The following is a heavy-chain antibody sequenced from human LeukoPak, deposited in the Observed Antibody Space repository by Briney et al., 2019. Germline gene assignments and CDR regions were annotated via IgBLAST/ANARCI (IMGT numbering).Heavy chain of an antibody. Sequence: GGSLRLSCAASGFTFSSSWMHWVRQAPGKGLVWVSRISDDGSSTSYVDSVKGRFTISRDNAKNTLYLQMNSLRAEDTAVYYCARWELAVAGRRGAFDIWGQGTMVTVSS. CDR2: ISDDGSST. V-gene: IGHV3-74*01. D-gene: IGHD6-19*01. CDR3: ARWELAVAGRRGAFDI. CDR1: GFTFSSSW. J-gene: IGHJ3*02.